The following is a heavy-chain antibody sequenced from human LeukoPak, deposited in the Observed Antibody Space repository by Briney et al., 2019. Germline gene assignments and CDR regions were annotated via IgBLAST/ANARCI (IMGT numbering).Heavy chain of an antibody. CDR1: GFTFSSYA. CDR3: ANHLDYYRSRSRFDP. Sequence: GGSLRLSCAASGFTFSSYAMSWVRQAPGKGLEWVSSISGSGGTTYYADSVKGRFTISRDNSKNTLYLQMSSLRAEDTAVYYCANHLDYYRSRSRFDPWGQGTLVTVSS. V-gene: IGHV3-23*01. J-gene: IGHJ5*02. D-gene: IGHD3-10*01. CDR2: ISGSGGTT.